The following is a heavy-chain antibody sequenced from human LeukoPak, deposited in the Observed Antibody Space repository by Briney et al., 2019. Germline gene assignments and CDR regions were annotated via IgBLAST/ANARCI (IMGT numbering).Heavy chain of an antibody. CDR1: GYTFTGYY. Sequence: ASVKVSCKASGYTFTGYYMHWVRQAPGQGLEWMGWMNPNSGNTGYAQKFQGRVTITADKSTSTAYMELSSLRSEDTAVYYCARAGNCGGDCDYFDYWGQGTLVTVSS. J-gene: IGHJ4*02. CDR2: MNPNSGNT. V-gene: IGHV1-8*03. CDR3: ARAGNCGGDCDYFDY. D-gene: IGHD2-21*02.